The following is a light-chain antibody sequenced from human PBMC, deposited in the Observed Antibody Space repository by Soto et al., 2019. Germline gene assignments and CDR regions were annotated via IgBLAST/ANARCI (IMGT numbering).Light chain of an antibody. CDR2: GAS. J-gene: IGKJ3*01. Sequence: EIVLTQSPGTLSLSPGERATLSCRASQSVSSSYLAWYQQKPGQAPRLLIYGASSRATGIPDRFSGSGSGTDFTLTISRLEPEDFAVSCCQQYGSSPRFTFGPGTKVDIK. CDR1: QSVSSSY. V-gene: IGKV3-20*01. CDR3: QQYGSSPRFT.